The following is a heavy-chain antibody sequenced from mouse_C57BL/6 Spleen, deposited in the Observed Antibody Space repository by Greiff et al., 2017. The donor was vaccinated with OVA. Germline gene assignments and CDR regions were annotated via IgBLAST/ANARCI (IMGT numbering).Heavy chain of an antibody. CDR2: ISNGGGST. CDR3: ARGTIYDGYYDYAMDY. Sequence: EVKLQESGGGLVQPGGSLKLSCAASGFTFSDYYMYWVRQTPEKRLEWVAYISNGGGSTYYPDTVKGRFTISRANAKNTLYLQMIRLKSEDTAMYYCARGTIYDGYYDYAMDYWGQGTSVTVSS. J-gene: IGHJ4*01. V-gene: IGHV5-12*01. D-gene: IGHD2-3*01. CDR1: GFTFSDYY.